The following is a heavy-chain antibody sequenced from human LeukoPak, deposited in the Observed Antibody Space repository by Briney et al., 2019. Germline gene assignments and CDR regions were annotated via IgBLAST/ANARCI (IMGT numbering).Heavy chain of an antibody. CDR2: IIPILGIA. Sequence: ASVKVSCKASGGTFSSYAISWVRQAPGQGLEWMGRIIPILGIANYAQKFQGRVTITADKSTSTAYMELSSLRSEDTAVYYCARGAYDSSGKVFDYWGQGTLVTVSS. CDR1: GGTFSSYA. CDR3: ARGAYDSSGKVFDY. V-gene: IGHV1-69*04. D-gene: IGHD3-22*01. J-gene: IGHJ4*02.